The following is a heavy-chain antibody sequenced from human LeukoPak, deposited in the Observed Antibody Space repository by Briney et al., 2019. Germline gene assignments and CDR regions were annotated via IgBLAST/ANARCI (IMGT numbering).Heavy chain of an antibody. Sequence: SQTLSLTCTVSGGSISSGSYYWSWIRQPAGKGLEWIGRIYTSRSTYYNASLKSLVTISVDTSKTQYSQKLSSVTAADTAVYYCARRTEWPYYCSMDVWGQGTTVTVSS. CDR1: GGSISSGSYY. V-gene: IGHV4-61*02. CDR2: IYTSRST. CDR3: ARRTEWPYYCSMDV. D-gene: IGHD3-3*01. J-gene: IGHJ6*02.